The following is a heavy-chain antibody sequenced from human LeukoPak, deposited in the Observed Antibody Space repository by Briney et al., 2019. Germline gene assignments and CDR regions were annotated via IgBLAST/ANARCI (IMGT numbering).Heavy chain of an antibody. J-gene: IGHJ4*02. V-gene: IGHV4-4*02. Sequence: PSETLSLTCAVSGGSISSSNWWSWVRQPPGKGLEWIGEIYHSGSTNYNPSLKSRVTISVDKSKNQFSLKLRSVTAADTALYYCAGDESGDGSFDYWGQGTLVTVSS. D-gene: IGHD4-17*01. CDR2: IYHSGST. CDR3: AGDESGDGSFDY. CDR1: GGSISSSNW.